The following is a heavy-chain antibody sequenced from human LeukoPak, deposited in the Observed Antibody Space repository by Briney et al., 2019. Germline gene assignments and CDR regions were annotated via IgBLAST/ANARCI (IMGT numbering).Heavy chain of an antibody. CDR2: INPNSGGT. Sequence: ASVKVSCKASGYTLTGYYMHWVRQAPGQGLEWMGWINPNSGGTNYAQKFQGRVTMTRDTSISTAYMELSRLRSDDTAVYYCARSDGYIVVVPAADAFGIWGQGTMVTVSS. D-gene: IGHD2-2*01. V-gene: IGHV1-2*02. CDR1: GYTLTGYY. CDR3: ARSDGYIVVVPAADAFGI. J-gene: IGHJ3*02.